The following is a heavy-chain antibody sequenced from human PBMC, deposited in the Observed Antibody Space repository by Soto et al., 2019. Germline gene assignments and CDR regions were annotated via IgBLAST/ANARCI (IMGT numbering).Heavy chain of an antibody. J-gene: IGHJ4*02. V-gene: IGHV3-30-3*01. D-gene: IGHD3-10*01. CDR3: ARDPRRAMGQKWFGEAGTSFDY. CDR2: ISYDGSNK. CDR1: GFTFSSYA. Sequence: GGSMRLSCAASGFTFSSYAMHRVRQAPGKGLEWVAVISYDGSNKYYADSVKGRFTISRDNSKNTLYLQMNSLRAEDTAVYYCARDPRRAMGQKWFGEAGTSFDYWGQGTLVTVSS.